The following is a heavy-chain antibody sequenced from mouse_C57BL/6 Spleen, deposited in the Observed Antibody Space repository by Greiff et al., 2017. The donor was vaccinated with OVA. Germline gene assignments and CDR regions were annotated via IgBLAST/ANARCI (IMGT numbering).Heavy chain of an antibody. V-gene: IGHV1-80*01. CDR3: ARPFPLRGDFDY. Sequence: VQLQQSGAELVKPGASVKISCKASGYAFSSYWMNWVKQRPGKGLEWIGQIYPGDGDTNYNGKFKGKATLTADKSSSTADMQLSSLTSEDSAVYFCARPFPLRGDFDYWGQGTTLTVSS. CDR2: IYPGDGDT. CDR1: GYAFSSYW. D-gene: IGHD3-3*01. J-gene: IGHJ2*01.